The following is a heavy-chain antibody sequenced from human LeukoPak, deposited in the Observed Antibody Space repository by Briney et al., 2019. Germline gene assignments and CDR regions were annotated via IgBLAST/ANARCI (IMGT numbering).Heavy chain of an antibody. J-gene: IGHJ3*02. D-gene: IGHD6-19*01. CDR3: ARKPSSYGSFDI. CDR1: GFTFSSYS. V-gene: IGHV3-21*01. Sequence: GGSLRLSCAASGFTFSSYSMNWVRQAPGKGLEWVSSISSSSSYIYYADSVKGRFTISRDNVKNSLYLQMNSLRAEDTAVYYCARKPSSYGSFDIWGQGTMVTVSS. CDR2: ISSSSSYI.